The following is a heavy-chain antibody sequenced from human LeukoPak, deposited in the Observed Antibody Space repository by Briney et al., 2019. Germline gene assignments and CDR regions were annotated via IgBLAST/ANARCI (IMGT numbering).Heavy chain of an antibody. CDR3: ARDQEAFDY. J-gene: IGHJ4*02. CDR2: IYPSDGST. CDR1: GNSFTSNY. V-gene: IGHV1-46*01. Sequence: GASVKVSCKASGNSFTSNYIHWVRQAPGQGLEWMGMIYPSDGSTSYAQKFQGRVTVTRDTSTSTVHMELSGLRSEDTAVYYCARDQEAFDYWGQGTLVTVSS.